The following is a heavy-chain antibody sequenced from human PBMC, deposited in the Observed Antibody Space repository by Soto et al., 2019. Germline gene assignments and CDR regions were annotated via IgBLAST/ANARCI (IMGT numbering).Heavy chain of an antibody. D-gene: IGHD3-10*01. CDR1: GYTFTSYG. CDR2: ISAYNGNT. J-gene: IGHJ6*02. V-gene: IGHV1-18*01. Sequence: QVQLVQSGAEVKKPGASVKVSCKASGYTFTSYGISWVRQAPGQGLEWMGWISAYNGNTNYAQKLQGRVTMTTDTSTSTAYMELRSLRSDDTAVYYCATNHQDYGSGSGGHYYYGMDVWGQGTTVTVSS. CDR3: ATNHQDYGSGSGGHYYYGMDV.